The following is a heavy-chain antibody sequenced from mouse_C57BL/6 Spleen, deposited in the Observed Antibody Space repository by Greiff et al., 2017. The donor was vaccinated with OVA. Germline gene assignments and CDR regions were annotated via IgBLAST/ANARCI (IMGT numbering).Heavy chain of an antibody. CDR1: GYTFTSYW. CDR3: ARDSYGSSFDY. Sequence: VQLQQPGTELVKPGASVKLSCKASGYTFTSYWMHWVQQRPGQGLEWIGNINPSNGGTNYNEKFKSKATLTVDKSSSTAYMQLSSLPSEDSAVYYCARDSYGSSFDYWGQGTTLTVSS. D-gene: IGHD1-1*01. J-gene: IGHJ2*01. V-gene: IGHV1-53*01. CDR2: INPSNGGT.